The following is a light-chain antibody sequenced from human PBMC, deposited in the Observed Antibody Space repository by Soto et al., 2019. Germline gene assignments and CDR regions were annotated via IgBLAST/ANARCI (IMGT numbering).Light chain of an antibody. CDR1: SSDVGGYNY. Sequence: QSVLTQPASVSGSPGQSITISCTGTSSDVGGYNYVSWYQLHPGKAPKLIIYEVNNRPSGLSNRFSGSKSGNTASLTISGLQAEDEGDYYCSSYTSGTSPYVFGTGTKVTVL. CDR3: SSYTSGTSPYV. J-gene: IGLJ1*01. V-gene: IGLV2-14*01. CDR2: EVN.